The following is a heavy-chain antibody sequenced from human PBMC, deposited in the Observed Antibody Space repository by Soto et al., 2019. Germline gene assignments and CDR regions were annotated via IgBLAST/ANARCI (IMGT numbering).Heavy chain of an antibody. CDR1: SYTLTELS. Sequence: ASVKVSCKDSSYTLTELSMHWVRQAPGKGLEWMGGFDPEDGETIYAQKFQGRVTMTEDTSTDTAYMELSSLRSEDTAVYYCATYRPHEYYDSRGYHTNWFDPWGQGTLVTVSS. CDR2: FDPEDGET. D-gene: IGHD3-22*01. CDR3: ATYRPHEYYDSRGYHTNWFDP. V-gene: IGHV1-24*01. J-gene: IGHJ5*02.